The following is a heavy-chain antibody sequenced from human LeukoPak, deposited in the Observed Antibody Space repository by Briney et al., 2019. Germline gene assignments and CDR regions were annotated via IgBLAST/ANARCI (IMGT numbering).Heavy chain of an antibody. J-gene: IGHJ4*02. V-gene: IGHV3-23*01. D-gene: IGHD6-13*01. CDR1: GFTFSSYA. Sequence: GGSLRLSCAASGFTFSSYAMSWVRQAPGKGLEWVSAISGSGGSTYYADSVKGRFTISRDNSKNTLYLQMNSLRAEDTAVYSCAREEAIAPGGTFFDYWGQGTLVTVSS. CDR2: ISGSGGST. CDR3: AREEAIAPGGTFFDY.